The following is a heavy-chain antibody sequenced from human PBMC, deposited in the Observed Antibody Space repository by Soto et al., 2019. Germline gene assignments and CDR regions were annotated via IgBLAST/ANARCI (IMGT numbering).Heavy chain of an antibody. CDR3: ARDAQEVQLWLAFDY. D-gene: IGHD5-18*01. J-gene: IGHJ4*02. V-gene: IGHV4-61*01. CDR1: GDSINSDKYY. Sequence: SETLSLTCSVSGDSINSDKYYWSWIRQPPGKGLEWIGYIYYRGNTNYNPSLQNRVTISVDTSKNQFSLKLSSVTAAVTAVYYCARDAQEVQLWLAFDYWGQGTLVTVSS. CDR2: IYYRGNT.